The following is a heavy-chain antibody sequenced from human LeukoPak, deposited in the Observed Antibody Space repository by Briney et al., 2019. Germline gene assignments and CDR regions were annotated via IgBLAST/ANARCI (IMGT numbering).Heavy chain of an antibody. CDR2: IYHSGST. CDR3: ARGVGYYDSKPFDY. CDR1: GGSISSGGYS. Sequence: PSETLSLTCAVSGGSISSGGYSWSWIRQPPGKGLEWIGYIYHSGSTYYNPSLKSRVTISVDTSKNQFSLKLSSVTAADTAVYYCARGVGYYDSKPFDYWGQGTLVTVSS. D-gene: IGHD3-22*01. V-gene: IGHV4-30-2*01. J-gene: IGHJ4*02.